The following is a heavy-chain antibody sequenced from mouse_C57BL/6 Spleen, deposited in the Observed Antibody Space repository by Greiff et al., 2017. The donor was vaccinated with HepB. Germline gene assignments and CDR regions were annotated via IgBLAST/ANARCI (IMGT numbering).Heavy chain of an antibody. V-gene: IGHV5-12*01. CDR2: ISNGGGST. CDR3: SRRVWSHWYFDV. D-gene: IGHD2-10*02. CDR1: GFTFSDYY. Sequence: EVQGVESGGGLVQPGGSLKLSCAASGFTFSDYYMYWVRQTPEKRLEWVAYISNGGGSTYYPDTVKGRFTISRDNAKNTLYLQMSRLKSEDTAMYYCSRRVWSHWYFDVWGTGSTVTVSS. J-gene: IGHJ1*03.